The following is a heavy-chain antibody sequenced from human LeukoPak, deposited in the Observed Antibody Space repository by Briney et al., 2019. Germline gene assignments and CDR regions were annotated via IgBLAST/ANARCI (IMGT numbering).Heavy chain of an antibody. J-gene: IGHJ4*02. CDR2: IYHSGRT. V-gene: IGHV4-39*02. D-gene: IGHD6-19*01. CDR1: GGSITSSTYY. Sequence: SETLSLTCTVSGGSITSSTYYWGWIRQPPGKGLEWIGSIYHSGRTYDNPSLKSRVTISVDTSKNQFSLKLTYVTAADTAVYYCAREVSSGWTYFDYWGQGSLVTVSS. CDR3: AREVSSGWTYFDY.